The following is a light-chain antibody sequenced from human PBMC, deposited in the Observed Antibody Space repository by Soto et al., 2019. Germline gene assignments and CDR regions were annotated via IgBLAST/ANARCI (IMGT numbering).Light chain of an antibody. V-gene: IGLV2-14*01. CDR3: TSFTSTTSVYV. CDR1: GRDIAGYNY. CDR2: EVT. Sequence: LTQPASVSGSLGQSITISCTGTGRDIAGYNYISWYQQLPGKAPKLMIYEVTIRPSGISNRFSGSKSGNTASLTISGLQAEDEADYFCTSFTSTTSVYVFGTGTKVTVL. J-gene: IGLJ1*01.